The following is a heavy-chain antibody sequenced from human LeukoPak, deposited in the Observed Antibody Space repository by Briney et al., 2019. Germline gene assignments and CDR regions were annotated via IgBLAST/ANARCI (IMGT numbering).Heavy chain of an antibody. CDR2: INPNSGGT. Sequence: GASVKASCKASGYTFTGYYMHWVRQAPGQGLEWMGWINPNSGGTNYAQKFQGWVTMTRDTSISTAYMELSRLRSDDTAVYYCARVGRQQLTLYYFDYWGQGTLVTVSS. D-gene: IGHD6-13*01. CDR3: ARVGRQQLTLYYFDY. V-gene: IGHV1-2*04. J-gene: IGHJ4*02. CDR1: GYTFTGYY.